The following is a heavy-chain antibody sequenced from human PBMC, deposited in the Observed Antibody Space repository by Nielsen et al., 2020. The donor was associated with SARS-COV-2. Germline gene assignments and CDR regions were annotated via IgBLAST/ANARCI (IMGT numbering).Heavy chain of an antibody. CDR3: ARATYCSSTNCYVGFDP. Sequence: GESLKISCKASGYSFTSYWIGWVRQMPGKGLAWMGIIYPGDSETRYSPSFQGQVTISADKSISTAYLQWSSLKASDTAMYYCARATYCSSTNCYVGFDPWGQGTLVTVSS. D-gene: IGHD2-2*01. CDR2: IYPGDSET. V-gene: IGHV5-51*01. J-gene: IGHJ5*02. CDR1: GYSFTSYW.